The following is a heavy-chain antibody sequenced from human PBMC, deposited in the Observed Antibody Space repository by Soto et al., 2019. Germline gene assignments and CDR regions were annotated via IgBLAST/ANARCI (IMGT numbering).Heavy chain of an antibody. Sequence: QVQLVQSGAEVKKPGSSVKVSCKASGGTFNSYTISWVRQAPGQGLEWMGRIIPILVIANYAQKFQSRVTITADKSTSTAYMELSSLRSEDTAVYYCAMEYCSSTSCYRDYWGQGTLVTVSS. V-gene: IGHV1-69*02. CDR3: AMEYCSSTSCYRDY. CDR2: IIPILVIA. D-gene: IGHD2-2*02. J-gene: IGHJ4*02. CDR1: GGTFNSYT.